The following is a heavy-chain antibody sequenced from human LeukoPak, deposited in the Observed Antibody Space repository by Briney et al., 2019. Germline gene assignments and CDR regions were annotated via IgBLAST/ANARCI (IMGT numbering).Heavy chain of an antibody. Sequence: SVKVSCKASGGTFSSYAISWVRQAPGQGLEWMGRIIPILGIANYAQKFQGRVTITADKSTSTAYMELSSLRSEDTAVYYCARPPVHSGYESYYYYSMDVWGQGTTVTVSS. J-gene: IGHJ6*02. CDR1: GGTFSSYA. CDR3: ARPPVHSGYESYYYYSMDV. V-gene: IGHV1-69*04. D-gene: IGHD5-12*01. CDR2: IIPILGIA.